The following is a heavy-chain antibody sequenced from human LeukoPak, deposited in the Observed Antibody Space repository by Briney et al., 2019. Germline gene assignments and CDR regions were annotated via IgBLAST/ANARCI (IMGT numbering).Heavy chain of an antibody. CDR2: IYYSGST. J-gene: IGHJ4*02. CDR3: ARLGSGWHRYYFDY. CDR1: GGSISSYY. Sequence: SETLSLTCTVSGGSISSYYWSWIRQPPGKGLEWIGYIYYSGSTNYNPSLKSRVTISVDTSKNQFSLKLSSVTAADTAVYYCARLGSGWHRYYFDYWGQGTLVTVSS. D-gene: IGHD6-19*01. V-gene: IGHV4-59*08.